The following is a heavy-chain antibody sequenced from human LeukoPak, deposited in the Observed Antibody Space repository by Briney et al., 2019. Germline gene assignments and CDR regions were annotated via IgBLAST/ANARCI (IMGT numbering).Heavy chain of an antibody. CDR1: GYTFTTYG. CDR3: ARDQRITGTTGY. D-gene: IGHD1-20*01. V-gene: IGHV1-18*01. Sequence: GASVKVSCKASGYTFTTYGISWVRQAPGQGLEWMGWISTYNGNTNYAQQFQGRVTMTTDTSMSTTYMELRSLRSDDTAVYYCARDQRITGTTGYWGQGTLVTVSS. CDR2: ISTYNGNT. J-gene: IGHJ4*02.